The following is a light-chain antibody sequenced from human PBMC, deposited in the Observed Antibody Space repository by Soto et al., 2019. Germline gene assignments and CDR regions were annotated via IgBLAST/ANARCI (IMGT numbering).Light chain of an antibody. J-gene: IGKJ1*01. CDR1: QSVTSR. V-gene: IGKV1-5*03. CDR2: KAS. CDR3: QQYRGYSWT. Sequence: DIQMTQSPSTLSASVGDRVTITCRASQSVTSRLAWYQQKPGKAPNLLIYKASNLEYGVSSRFSGSGYGTEFTLTISSLQPDDFATYYCQQYRGYSWTFGQGTKVEIK.